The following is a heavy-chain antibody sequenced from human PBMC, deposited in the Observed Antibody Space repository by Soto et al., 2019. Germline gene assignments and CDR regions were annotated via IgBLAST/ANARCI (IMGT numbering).Heavy chain of an antibody. D-gene: IGHD3-22*01. CDR3: AREGEYYYDSSGYRYFDY. CDR1: GYTFTGYY. J-gene: IGHJ4*02. V-gene: IGHV1-2*04. CDR2: INPNRGGT. Sequence: QVQLVQSGAEVKKPGASVKVSCKTSGYTFTGYYMHWVRQAPGQGLEWMGWINPNRGGTNYAQKFQGWVSMTRDTSISTAYMELSRLRSDDTAVYYCAREGEYYYDSSGYRYFDYWGQGTLVTVSS.